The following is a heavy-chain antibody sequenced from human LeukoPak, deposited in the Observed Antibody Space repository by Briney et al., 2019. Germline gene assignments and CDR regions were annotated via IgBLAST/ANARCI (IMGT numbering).Heavy chain of an antibody. Sequence: ASVKVSCKASGYTFTSYGISWVRQAPGQGLEWMGWVSAYNGNTNYAQKLQGRVTMTTDTSTSTAYMELRSLRSDDTAVYYCARVEYVWSGIVERKYSGSFLSDYWGQGTLVTVSS. CDR3: ARVEYVWSGIVERKYSGSFLSDY. CDR2: VSAYNGNT. J-gene: IGHJ4*02. D-gene: IGHD1-26*01. V-gene: IGHV1-18*01. CDR1: GYTFTSYG.